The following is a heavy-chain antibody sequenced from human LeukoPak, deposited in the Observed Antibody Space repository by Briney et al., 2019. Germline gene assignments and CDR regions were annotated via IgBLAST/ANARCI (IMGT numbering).Heavy chain of an antibody. CDR2: IIPIFGTA. CDR1: GGTFSCYA. V-gene: IGHV1-69*13. D-gene: IGHD2-21*02. Sequence: ASVKVSCKASGGTFSCYAVSWVRQAPGQGPEWMGGIIPIFGTANYAQKFQGRVTITADESTSTAYMELSSLRSEDTAVYYCARGEGDYSWFDPWGQGTLVTVSS. J-gene: IGHJ5*02. CDR3: ARGEGDYSWFDP.